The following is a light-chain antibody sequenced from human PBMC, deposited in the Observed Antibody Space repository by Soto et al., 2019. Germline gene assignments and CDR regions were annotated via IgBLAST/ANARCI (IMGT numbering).Light chain of an antibody. V-gene: IGKV3-20*01. J-gene: IGKJ1*01. CDR3: QQYGTFRT. CDR2: GAS. Sequence: EIVLTQSPGTLSLSPGERATLSCRASQSVSNYLAWYQQKPGQAPRLLIYGASSRATGIPDRFSGSGSGTDFTLTISRLEPEDFAVYYCQQYGTFRTFGQGTKVDIK. CDR1: QSVSNY.